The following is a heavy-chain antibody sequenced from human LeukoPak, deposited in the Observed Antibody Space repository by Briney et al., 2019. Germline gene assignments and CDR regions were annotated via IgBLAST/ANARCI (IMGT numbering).Heavy chain of an antibody. D-gene: IGHD3-16*01. CDR2: IYHSGST. CDR1: GGSISSGGYS. V-gene: IGHV4-30-2*01. J-gene: IGHJ3*02. Sequence: PSETLSLTCAVSGGSISSGGYSWSWIRQPPGKGLEWIGYIYHSGSTYYNPSLKSRVTISVDRSKNQFSLKLSSVTAADTAVYHCARGGLLRFDFGIWGQGTMVTVSS. CDR3: ARGGLLRFDFGI.